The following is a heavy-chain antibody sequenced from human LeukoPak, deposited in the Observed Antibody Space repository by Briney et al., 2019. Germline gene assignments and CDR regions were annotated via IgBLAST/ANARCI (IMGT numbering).Heavy chain of an antibody. D-gene: IGHD2-8*01. CDR3: AIMGGSTTRAVDY. CDR2: IVPMFGIP. Sequence: ASVKVSCKASGGTFNYYTINWVRQAPGQGLERMGRIVPMFGIPDFAQKFQGRVTLTADKSTSTAYMELSSLRSEDTAMYYCAIMGGSTTRAVDYWAQGTLVTVSS. V-gene: IGHV1-69*02. CDR1: GGTFNYYT. J-gene: IGHJ4*02.